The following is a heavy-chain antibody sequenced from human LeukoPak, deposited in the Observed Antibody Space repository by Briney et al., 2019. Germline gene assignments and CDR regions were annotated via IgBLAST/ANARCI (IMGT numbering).Heavy chain of an antibody. J-gene: IGHJ4*02. Sequence: PGGSLRLSCAASGFTFNSYAMSWVRQAPGKGLEWVAVISYDGSNKYYADSVQGRFTISRDNSRNTLYLQMNSLRAEDTAVYYCTKGVLGGTQSVSAGLDYWGQGTLVTVSS. CDR2: ISYDGSNK. CDR3: TKGVLGGTQSVSAGLDY. CDR1: GFTFNSYA. V-gene: IGHV3-30*18. D-gene: IGHD3-16*01.